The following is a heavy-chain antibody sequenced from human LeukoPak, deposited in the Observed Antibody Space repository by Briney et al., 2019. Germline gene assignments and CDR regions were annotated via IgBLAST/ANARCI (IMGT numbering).Heavy chain of an antibody. CDR1: GFTFSSYA. V-gene: IGHV3-23*01. Sequence: GGSLRLSCAAPGFTFSSYAMSWVRQAPGKGLEWVSAISGSGGYTYYADSVKGRFTISRDNSKNTLYLQMNSLRAEDTAVYYCAKGDYDILTGSLGYFDYWGQGTLVTVSS. CDR2: ISGSGGYT. J-gene: IGHJ4*02. D-gene: IGHD3-9*01. CDR3: AKGDYDILTGSLGYFDY.